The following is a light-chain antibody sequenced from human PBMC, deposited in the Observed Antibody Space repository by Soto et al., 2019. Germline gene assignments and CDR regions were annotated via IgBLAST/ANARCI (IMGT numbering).Light chain of an antibody. J-gene: IGLJ2*01. CDR3: NSYAGSNNSI. CDR2: EVS. V-gene: IGLV2-8*01. Sequence: QSALTQPPSASGSPGQSVTISCTGTSSDVGGYNYVSWYQQHPGKAPKLMIYEVSKRPSGVPDLFSGSKSGNTASLTVSGLQAEDEADYYCNSYAGSNNSIFGGGTKLTVL. CDR1: SSDVGGYNY.